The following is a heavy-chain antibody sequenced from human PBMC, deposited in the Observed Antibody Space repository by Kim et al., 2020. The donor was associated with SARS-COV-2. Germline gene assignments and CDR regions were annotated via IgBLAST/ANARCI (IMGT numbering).Heavy chain of an antibody. Sequence: ASVKVSCKASESTFTGYYMHWVRQAPGQGLEWMGWISPKSGGTNYVQKFQGRVTMTRDTSISTAYMELSSLRSDDTAVYYCAHRANWHYAAGYWGQGTLV. CDR3: AHRANWHYAAGY. J-gene: IGHJ4*02. CDR2: ISPKSGGT. D-gene: IGHD1-7*01. CDR1: ESTFTGYY. V-gene: IGHV1-2*02.